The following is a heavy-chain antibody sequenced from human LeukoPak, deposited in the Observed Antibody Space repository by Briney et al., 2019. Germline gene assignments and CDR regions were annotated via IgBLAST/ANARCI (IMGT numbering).Heavy chain of an antibody. Sequence: GGSLRLSCAASGFTFNSYAMSWVRQAPGKGLEWVLAIRGSGGGTYYADSVKGRFTISRDNSKNTLYLQMNSLRDEDTALYYCAKAGIGVVGYFDYWGQGTLVTVSS. J-gene: IGHJ4*02. CDR3: AKAGIGVVGYFDY. D-gene: IGHD6-19*01. V-gene: IGHV3-23*01. CDR1: GFTFNSYA. CDR2: IRGSGGGT.